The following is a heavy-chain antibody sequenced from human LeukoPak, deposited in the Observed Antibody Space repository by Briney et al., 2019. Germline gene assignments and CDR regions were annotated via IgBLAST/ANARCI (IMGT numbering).Heavy chain of an antibody. CDR3: AKDLCSSTSCYSRGDWFDP. Sequence: DSVKGRFTISRDNSKNTLYLQMNSLRAEDTAVYYCAKDLCSSTSCYSRGDWFDPWGQGTLVTVSS. V-gene: IGHV3-30*02. D-gene: IGHD2-2*02. J-gene: IGHJ5*02.